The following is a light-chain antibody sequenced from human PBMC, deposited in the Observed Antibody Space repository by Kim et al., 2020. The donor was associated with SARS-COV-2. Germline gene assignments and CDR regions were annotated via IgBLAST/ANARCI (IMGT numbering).Light chain of an antibody. CDR3: AAWDDSLSAWV. Sequence: GQTVTISFSGGNSNIGNNTVNWYQQLPGSAPKMLIYSNTYRPSGVTDRFSGSKSGTSASLALSGLQSADEADYYCAAWDDSLSAWVFGGGTQLTVL. V-gene: IGLV1-44*01. CDR1: NSNIGNNT. CDR2: SNT. J-gene: IGLJ3*02.